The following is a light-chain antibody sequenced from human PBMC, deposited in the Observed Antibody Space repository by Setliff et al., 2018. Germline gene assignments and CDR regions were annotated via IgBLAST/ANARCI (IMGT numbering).Light chain of an antibody. Sequence: QSVLTQPPSVSGAPGQRVTISCTGSSSNIGAGYDVHWYQQLPGTAPKLLIYGNSNRPSGVPDRFSGSKSGTSASLAITGLQAEDEADYYCQSYDSSLSAYVVFGGGTKGTV. CDR1: SSNIGAGYD. J-gene: IGLJ2*01. CDR3: QSYDSSLSAYVV. V-gene: IGLV1-40*01. CDR2: GNS.